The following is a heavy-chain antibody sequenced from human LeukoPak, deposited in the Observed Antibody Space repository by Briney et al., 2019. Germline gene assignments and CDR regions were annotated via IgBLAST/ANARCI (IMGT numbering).Heavy chain of an antibody. V-gene: IGHV1-69*04. CDR1: GGTFSSYA. J-gene: IGHJ6*03. D-gene: IGHD5-12*01. CDR2: IIPILGIA. CDR3: ARERGSGYPYYYYYMDV. Sequence: SVKVSCKASGGTFSSYAISWVRQAPGQGLEWMGRIIPILGIANYAQKFQGRVTITADKSTSTAYMELSSLRSEDTAVYYCARERGSGYPYYYYYMDVWGKGTTVTVSS.